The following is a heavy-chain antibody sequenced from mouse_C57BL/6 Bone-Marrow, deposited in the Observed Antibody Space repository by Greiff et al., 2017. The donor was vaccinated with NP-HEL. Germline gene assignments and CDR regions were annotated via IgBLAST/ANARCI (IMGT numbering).Heavy chain of an antibody. Sequence: VQLQQSGAELVRPGASVKLSCTASGFNIKDYYMHWVKQRPEQGLEWIGRIDPEDGDTEYAPKFQGQATMTADTYANTAHLQLSSLTSADTAVYYCTTCYSNSWFAYWGQGTLVTVSA. CDR3: TTCYSNSWFAY. CDR2: IDPEDGDT. D-gene: IGHD2-5*01. J-gene: IGHJ3*01. CDR1: GFNIKDYY. V-gene: IGHV14-1*01.